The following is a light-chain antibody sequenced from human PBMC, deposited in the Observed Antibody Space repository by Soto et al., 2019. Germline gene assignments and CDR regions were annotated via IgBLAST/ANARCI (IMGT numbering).Light chain of an antibody. Sequence: EIVMTQSPATLSVFPGERATLSCRASQSVSTNLAWYQQKPGQAPRLLIYGASARATGIPARFSGSGSGTEFTLTISSPQSEDFAVYYCHQYNNWPPYTFGQGTKLEIK. CDR2: GAS. V-gene: IGKV3-15*01. CDR3: HQYNNWPPYT. J-gene: IGKJ2*01. CDR1: QSVSTN.